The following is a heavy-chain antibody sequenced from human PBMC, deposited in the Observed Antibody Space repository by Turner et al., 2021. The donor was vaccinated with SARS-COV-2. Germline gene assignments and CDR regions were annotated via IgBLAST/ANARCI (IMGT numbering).Heavy chain of an antibody. J-gene: IGHJ4*02. Sequence: EVQLVESGGGLVKPGGSLRLSCAASGFTFSSYSMNWVRQAPGKELVVVSSIISSSSYIYYADAVKGRFTISRDNAKNSLYLQMNSLRAEDTAVYYCARSPTAPGYYYDSSGYYTPYYFDYWGQGTLVTVSS. V-gene: IGHV3-21*01. CDR2: IISSSSYI. CDR3: ARSPTAPGYYYDSSGYYTPYYFDY. D-gene: IGHD3-22*01. CDR1: GFTFSSYS.